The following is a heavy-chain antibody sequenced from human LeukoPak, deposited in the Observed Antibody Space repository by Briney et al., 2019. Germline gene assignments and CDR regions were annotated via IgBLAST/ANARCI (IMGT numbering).Heavy chain of an antibody. D-gene: IGHD6-19*01. V-gene: IGHV4-4*07. CDR3: AINLSGWGYFDY. J-gene: IGHJ4*02. CDR2: KDTSGTS. CDR1: GASISSYY. Sequence: ETLSLTCTLSGASISSYYWSWIRLSAGKGLEWIGRKDTSGTSNYNPSLKSRVTMSVDTSRTYFSLNLSSLTAADTALYYCAINLSGWGYFDYWGQGTLVTVSS.